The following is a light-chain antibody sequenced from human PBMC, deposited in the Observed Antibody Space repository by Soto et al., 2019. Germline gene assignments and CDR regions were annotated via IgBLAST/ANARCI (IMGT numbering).Light chain of an antibody. CDR2: GAS. J-gene: IGKJ4*01. CDR3: QQYDDWLRLT. V-gene: IGKV3D-15*01. CDR1: QSVNIY. Sequence: EIVMTQSPATLSVSPGERATLSCRASQSVNIYLAWYQRKPGQAPRLLIFGASYRATGIPARFSGSGSGTEFNLTISSLQSEDFAVYFCQQYDDWLRLTFGGGTKVEIK.